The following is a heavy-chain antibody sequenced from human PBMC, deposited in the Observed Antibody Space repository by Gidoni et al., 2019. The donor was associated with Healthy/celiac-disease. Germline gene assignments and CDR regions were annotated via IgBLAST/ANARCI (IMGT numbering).Heavy chain of an antibody. V-gene: IGHV1-69*01. CDR3: ARGVYSGSYYSLPWFDP. D-gene: IGHD1-26*01. Sequence: QVQLVQSGAEVKKPGSSVKVSCKASGGTFSSYAISWVRQAPGQGLEWMGGIIPIFGTANYAQKFQGRVTITADESTSTAYMELSSLRSEDTAVYYCARGVYSGSYYSLPWFDPWGQGTLVTVSS. CDR2: IIPIFGTA. CDR1: GGTFSSYA. J-gene: IGHJ5*02.